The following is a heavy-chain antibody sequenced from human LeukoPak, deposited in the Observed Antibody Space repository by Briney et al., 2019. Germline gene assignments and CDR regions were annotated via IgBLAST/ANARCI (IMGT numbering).Heavy chain of an antibody. V-gene: IGHV3-15*01. CDR3: TTDLPWYHAPSDY. CDR1: GFTFSSAW. CDR2: IFSRSDGETT. J-gene: IGHJ4*02. Sequence: EGSLRLSCAASGFTFSSAWMTWVRQAPGKGLEWVGRIFSRSDGETTDYAAPVKGRFTISRDDSKNTLYLQMNSLKTEDTAVYYCTTDLPWYHAPSDYWGQGTLVTVSS. D-gene: IGHD4-23*01.